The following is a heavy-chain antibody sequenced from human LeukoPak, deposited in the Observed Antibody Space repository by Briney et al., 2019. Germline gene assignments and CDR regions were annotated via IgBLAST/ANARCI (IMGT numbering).Heavy chain of an antibody. CDR3: ARADRLGAALLASFDY. J-gene: IGHJ4*02. CDR1: GFTFSSYA. CDR2: IRYDGSNK. D-gene: IGHD3-16*01. Sequence: GGSLRLSCAASGFTFSSYAMYWVRQAPGKGLEWVAFIRYDGSNKYYADSVKGRFTISRDNSKNTLYLQMNSLRAEDTAVYYCARADRLGAALLASFDYWGQGTLVTVSS. V-gene: IGHV3-30*02.